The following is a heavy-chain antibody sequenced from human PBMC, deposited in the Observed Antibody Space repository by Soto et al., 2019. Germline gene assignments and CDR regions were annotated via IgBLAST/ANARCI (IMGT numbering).Heavy chain of an antibody. CDR1: GGSISSYY. CDR3: ARHSSSWSGYPPSYYFDY. D-gene: IGHD3-3*01. Sequence: SETLSLTCTVSGGSISSYYWSWIRQPPGKGLEWIGYIYYSRSNNYNPSLKSQVTISEDTSKNQFSLKLSSVTAADTAVYYFARHSSSWSGYPPSYYFDYWGQGTLVTVSS. CDR2: IYYSRSN. J-gene: IGHJ4*02. V-gene: IGHV4-59*08.